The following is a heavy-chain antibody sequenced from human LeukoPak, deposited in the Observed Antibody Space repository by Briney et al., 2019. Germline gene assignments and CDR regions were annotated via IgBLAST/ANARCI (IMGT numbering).Heavy chain of an antibody. CDR3: AKEGTPQVSTWYDL. V-gene: IGHV3-30*18. CDR1: GVTLSPYG. J-gene: IGHJ5*02. CDR2: ISYEGGTQ. D-gene: IGHD3-10*01. Sequence: GMSLRLSCAASGVTLSPYGMHWVRQAPGKGLEWVAVISYEGGTQHYADSVKGRFIITRDNPRNTLYLQMNILRTEDTAVYYCAKEGTPQVSTWYDLWGQGTQVIVSS.